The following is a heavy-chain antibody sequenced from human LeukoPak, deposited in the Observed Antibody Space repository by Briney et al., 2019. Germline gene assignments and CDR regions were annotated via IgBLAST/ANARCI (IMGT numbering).Heavy chain of an antibody. J-gene: IGHJ4*02. D-gene: IGHD2-2*01. CDR3: ARDKGFCSPTSCPYIGGSDY. V-gene: IGHV3-30*03. CDR2: ISYDGTNE. CDR1: GFTFSNYA. Sequence: GGSLRLSCAVSGFTFSNYAMHWVRQAPGKGLEWVALISYDGTNEYYADSVKGRFTISRDNSKSTLYLQMNSLRAEDTAVYYCARDKGFCSPTSCPYIGGSDYWGQGALVTVSS.